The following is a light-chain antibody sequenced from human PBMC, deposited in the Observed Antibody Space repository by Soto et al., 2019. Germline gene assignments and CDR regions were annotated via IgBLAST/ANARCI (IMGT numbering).Light chain of an antibody. J-gene: IGLJ1*01. Sequence: QSVLTPPASVSGSPGQSITISCTGTSSDIGGYNYVSWYQQHPGKAPKLMIFDVSNRPSGVSSRFSGSKSGNTASLTISGLQAEDEADYYCSSYTSFSTFSYVFGTGTKVTVL. V-gene: IGLV2-14*01. CDR3: SSYTSFSTFSYV. CDR2: DVS. CDR1: SSDIGGYNY.